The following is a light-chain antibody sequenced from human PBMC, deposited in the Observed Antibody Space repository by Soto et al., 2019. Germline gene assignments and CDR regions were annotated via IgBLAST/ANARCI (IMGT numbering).Light chain of an antibody. CDR3: NSYTSSSTFV. V-gene: IGLV2-14*01. Sequence: QSVLTQPASVSGTPGQSITISCTGTSSDVGGYNYVSWYQQHPGTAPILMINDISNRPSGASSRFSGSKSGNTASLTISWLHAEDDADYYCNSYTSSSTFVFGTGTKMTVL. J-gene: IGLJ1*01. CDR2: DIS. CDR1: SSDVGGYNY.